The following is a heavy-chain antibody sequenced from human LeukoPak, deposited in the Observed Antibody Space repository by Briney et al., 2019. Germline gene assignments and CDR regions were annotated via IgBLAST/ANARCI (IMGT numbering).Heavy chain of an antibody. V-gene: IGHV3-23*01. CDR3: AKHPSPVFGGGSYFED. J-gene: IGHJ4*02. Sequence: GGSLRLSCAASGFTFSSYGMSWVRQAPGKGLEWVSAISGSGGSTYYADSVKGRFTISRDNSKNTLYLQMNSLRAEDTAVYYCAKHPSPVFGGGSYFEDWGQGTLVTVSS. D-gene: IGHD3-16*01. CDR2: ISGSGGST. CDR1: GFTFSSYG.